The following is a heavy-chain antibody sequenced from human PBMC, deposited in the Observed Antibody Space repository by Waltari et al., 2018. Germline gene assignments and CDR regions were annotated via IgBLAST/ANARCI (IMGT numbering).Heavy chain of an antibody. CDR3: ARRQLGGPFDP. D-gene: IGHD3-16*01. CDR1: GGTSGSNA. CDR2: IIPIFGTAP. J-gene: IGHJ5*02. Sequence: QVQLVQSGAEVKKPGSSVKVSGKASGGTSGSNAITWVRQAPGEGLEWMGGIIPIFGTAPNYAQKFQGRLTVTADESTATVYMDLSSLRSDDTAVYYCARRQLGGPFDPWGQGTLVSISS. V-gene: IGHV1-69*12.